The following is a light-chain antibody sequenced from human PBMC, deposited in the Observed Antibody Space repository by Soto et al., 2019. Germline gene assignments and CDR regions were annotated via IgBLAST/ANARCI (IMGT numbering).Light chain of an antibody. CDR3: QQYNTWSLT. V-gene: IGKV3-15*01. J-gene: IGKJ4*01. Sequence: EIVMTQSPATLSVSPGERATLSCSASQGVTTNLAWYQQKPGQAPRLLIYGASTRATGIPARFSGSGSGTALNLPISSLQSEDLGVYYCQQYNTWSLTFGGGTKVEIK. CDR2: GAS. CDR1: QGVTTN.